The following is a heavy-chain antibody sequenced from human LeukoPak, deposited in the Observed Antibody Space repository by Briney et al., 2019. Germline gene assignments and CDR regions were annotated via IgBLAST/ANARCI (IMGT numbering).Heavy chain of an antibody. Sequence: SETLSLTCTVSGGSISDYYRSWIRQPPGKGLEWIGYIYYSGSTNYNPSLKSRVTISVDTSKNQFSLELSSVTAADAAVYYCARGLRGYRFGPFDYWGQGTLVPVSS. CDR2: IYYSGST. CDR3: ARGLRGYRFGPFDY. J-gene: IGHJ4*02. CDR1: GGSISDYY. V-gene: IGHV4-59*01. D-gene: IGHD5-18*01.